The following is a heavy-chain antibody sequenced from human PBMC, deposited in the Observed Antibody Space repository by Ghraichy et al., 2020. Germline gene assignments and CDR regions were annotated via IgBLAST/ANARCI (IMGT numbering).Heavy chain of an antibody. CDR2: ISYDGSNK. J-gene: IGHJ4*02. V-gene: IGHV3-30*18. Sequence: GGSPRLSCAASGFTFSSYGMHWVRQAPGKGLEWVAVISYDGSNKYYADSVKGRFTISRDNSKNTLYLQMNSLRAEDTAVYYCAKDRWELGVYWGQGTLVTVSS. CDR1: GFTFSSYG. CDR3: AKDRWELGVY. D-gene: IGHD1-26*01.